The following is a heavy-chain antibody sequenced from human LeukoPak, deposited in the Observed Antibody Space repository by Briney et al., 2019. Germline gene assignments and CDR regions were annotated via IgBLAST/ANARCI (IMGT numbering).Heavy chain of an antibody. D-gene: IGHD2-15*01. CDR1: GGSFSGYY. CDR3: ARGRRIVVVLGATRAHRDYYMDV. V-gene: IGHV4-34*01. CDR2: TYHSGST. Sequence: SETLSLTCAVYGGSFSGYYWSWIRQSPGEGLEWIGETYHSGSTNYNPSLKSRVTISLDTSKNQFSLKLSSVTAADTAVYYCARGRRIVVVLGATRAHRDYYMDVWGKGTTVTVSS. J-gene: IGHJ6*03.